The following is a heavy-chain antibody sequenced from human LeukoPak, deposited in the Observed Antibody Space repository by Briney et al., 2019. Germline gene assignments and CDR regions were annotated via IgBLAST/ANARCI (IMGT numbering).Heavy chain of an antibody. CDR1: GFTFTSYD. D-gene: IGHD6-6*01. J-gene: IGHJ6*03. CDR2: INPNSGGT. CDR3: ARDGYSSSHDYYYYMDV. V-gene: IGHV1-2*02. Sequence: ASVKVSCKASGFTFTSYDINWVRQAPGQGLEWMGWINPNSGGTNYAQKFQGRVTMTRDTSISTAYMELSRLRSDDTAVYYCARDGYSSSHDYYYYMDVWGKGTTVTVSS.